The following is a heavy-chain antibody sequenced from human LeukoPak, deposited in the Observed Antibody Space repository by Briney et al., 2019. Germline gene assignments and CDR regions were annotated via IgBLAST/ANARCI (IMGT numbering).Heavy chain of an antibody. D-gene: IGHD6-13*01. CDR3: ARGSQQQLVTRHFDY. J-gene: IGHJ4*02. CDR1: GESFSCYY. V-gene: IGHV4-34*01. Sequence: SESVSLTCAVYGESFSCYYWSWMRQPPGKGLEWIGEINHSGSTNYNPSLKSRVTISVDTSKNQFSLKLSSVTAADTAVYYCARGSQQQLVTRHFDYWGQGTLVTVSS. CDR2: INHSGST.